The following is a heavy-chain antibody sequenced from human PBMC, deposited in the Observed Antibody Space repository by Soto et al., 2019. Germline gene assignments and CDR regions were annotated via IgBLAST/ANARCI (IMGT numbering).Heavy chain of an antibody. CDR3: ARAAQYYYDSRGYYDFDY. CDR2: ITPIFGTA. D-gene: IGHD3-22*01. CDR1: GGTFSSYA. V-gene: IGHV1-69*06. J-gene: IGHJ4*02. Sequence: SVKVSCKASGGTFSSYAISGVRQAPGQGLEWMGGITPIFGTANYAQKFQGRVTITADKSTSTAYMELSSLRSEDTAVYYCARAAQYYYDSRGYYDFDYWGQGTLVTVSS.